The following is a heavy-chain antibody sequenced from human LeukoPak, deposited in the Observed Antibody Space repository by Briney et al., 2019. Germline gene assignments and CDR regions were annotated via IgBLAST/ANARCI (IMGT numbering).Heavy chain of an antibody. CDR2: TYYRSKWYD. Sequence: SQTLSLTCAISGDSVSSNTAAWYWIRPSPSRGLEWLGRTYYRSKWYDDYAVFVKSRIIINPDTSKNQFYLQLNSVTPEDTAVYYCARNNPNSSGWYSFDSWGQGTLVTVSS. CDR3: ARNNPNSSGWYSFDS. CDR1: GDSVSSNTAA. V-gene: IGHV6-1*01. D-gene: IGHD6-19*01. J-gene: IGHJ4*02.